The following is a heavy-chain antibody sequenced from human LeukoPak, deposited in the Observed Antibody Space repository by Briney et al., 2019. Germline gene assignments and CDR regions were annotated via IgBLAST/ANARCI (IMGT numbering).Heavy chain of an antibody. D-gene: IGHD3-22*01. J-gene: IGHJ3*02. CDR2: INPSGGST. CDR3: ARGGHTYYYDSSGYYIPPHI. V-gene: IGHV1-46*01. CDR1: GYTFTSYY. Sequence: SVKVSCKASGYTFTSYYMHWVRQAPGQGLEWMGIINPSGGSTSYAQKFQGRVTMTRDTSTSTVYMELSSLRSEDTAVYYCARGGHTYYYDSSGYYIPPHIWGQGTMVTVSS.